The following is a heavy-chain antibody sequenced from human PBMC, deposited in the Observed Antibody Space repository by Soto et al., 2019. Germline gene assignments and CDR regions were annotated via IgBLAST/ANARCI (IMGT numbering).Heavy chain of an antibody. CDR2: IWYDGSNK. V-gene: IGHV3-33*01. Sequence: QVQLVESGGGVVQPGRSLRLSCAASGFTFSSYGMHWVRQAPGKGLEWVAVIWYDGSNKYYADSVKGRFTISRDNSKNTLYLQMNSLRAEDTAVYYCARGTPANVPSGDPDFDYWGQGTLVTVSS. D-gene: IGHD5-12*01. J-gene: IGHJ4*02. CDR3: ARGTPANVPSGDPDFDY. CDR1: GFTFSSYG.